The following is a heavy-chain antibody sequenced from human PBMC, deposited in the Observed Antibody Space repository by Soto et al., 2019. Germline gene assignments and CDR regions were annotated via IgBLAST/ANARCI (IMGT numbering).Heavy chain of an antibody. Sequence: PGGSLRLSCAASGFTLSYHYMSWIRQSPGKGLEWIGYSSNSGSFTRYADSVKGRFSISRDNAKSSLYLQISSLRGGDTATYYCVKSGDNYNLLDYWGQGTPVTVSS. D-gene: IGHD1-1*01. CDR3: VKSGDNYNLLDY. CDR2: SSNSGSFT. CDR1: GFTLSYHY. J-gene: IGHJ4*02. V-gene: IGHV3-11*06.